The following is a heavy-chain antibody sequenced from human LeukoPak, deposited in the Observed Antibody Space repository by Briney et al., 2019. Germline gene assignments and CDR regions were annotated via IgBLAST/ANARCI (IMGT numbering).Heavy chain of an antibody. D-gene: IGHD3-10*01. V-gene: IGHV1-2*02. CDR1: GYTFSGYY. Sequence: ASVKVSCKASGYTFSGYYMHWVRQAPGRGLEWMGWINANNGGTNYAQKFQGRVTWTRDTSISTAYMELGRLRSDDTAVYYCARDYGRGFDIWGQGTMVTVSS. CDR2: INANNGGT. CDR3: ARDYGRGFDI. J-gene: IGHJ3*02.